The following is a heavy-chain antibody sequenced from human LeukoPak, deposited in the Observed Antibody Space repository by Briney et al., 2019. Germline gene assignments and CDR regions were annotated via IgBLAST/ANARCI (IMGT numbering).Heavy chain of an antibody. D-gene: IGHD7-27*01. CDR1: GEMFNDFY. J-gene: IGHJ4*02. Sequence: PSETLSLTCAVYGEMFNDFYWSWIRQPPGKGLEWIGEINHSGNTNSNPSLKSRVSLSVDTSRNQFHLRLASLSAADTAVYHCARRGRDSNWFPTTLDYWGQGALVSVSS. CDR2: INHSGNT. CDR3: ARRGRDSNWFPTTLDY. V-gene: IGHV4-34*01.